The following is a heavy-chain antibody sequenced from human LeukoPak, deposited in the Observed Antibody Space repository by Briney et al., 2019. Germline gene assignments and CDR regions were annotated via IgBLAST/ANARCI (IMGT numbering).Heavy chain of an antibody. V-gene: IGHV3-11*04. J-gene: IGHJ4*02. CDR2: IGDSGTPI. CDR1: GFTFSDHY. D-gene: IGHD4/OR15-4a*01. Sequence: GGSLRLSCAASGFTFSDHYMSWIRQAPGKGLEWVSYIGDSGTPIYYADSVKGRFTVSRDNAKNSLFLQMDSLRAEDTAVYYCARDRRPSVYGGLDNWGQGTLVTVSS. CDR3: ARDRRPSVYGGLDN.